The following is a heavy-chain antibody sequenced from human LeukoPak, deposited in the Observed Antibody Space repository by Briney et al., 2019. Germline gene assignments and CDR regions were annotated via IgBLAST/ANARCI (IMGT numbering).Heavy chain of an antibody. J-gene: IGHJ5*02. D-gene: IGHD3-3*01. CDR3: ASRRYDFWSGYPGS. V-gene: IGHV4-39*01. CDR1: GGSISSSSYY. Sequence: PSETLSLTCTVSGGSISSSSYYWGWIRQPPGKGLEWIGSIYYSGSTYYNPSLKSRVTISVDTSKNQFSLKLSSVTAADTAVYYCASRRYDFWSGYPGSWGQGTLVTVSS. CDR2: IYYSGST.